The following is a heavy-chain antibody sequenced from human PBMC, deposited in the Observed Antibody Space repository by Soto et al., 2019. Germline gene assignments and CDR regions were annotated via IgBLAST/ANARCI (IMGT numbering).Heavy chain of an antibody. CDR3: ARWIVSVRANNYFDP. CDR1: GGTVGSCHW. CDR2: VFHTGDT. Sequence: PSETLSLTCGVSGGTVGSCHWWRLGRQSPGGRLEWIGNVFHTGDTNLNPSLQSRVTISEVQANNQFALSVSSRTAADTPVYCCARWIVSVRANNYFDPWGQGTLVTVSS. V-gene: IGHV4-4*01. D-gene: IGHD5-12*01. J-gene: IGHJ5*02.